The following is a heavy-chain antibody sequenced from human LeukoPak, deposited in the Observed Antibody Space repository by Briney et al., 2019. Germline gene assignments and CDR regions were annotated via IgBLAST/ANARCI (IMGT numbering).Heavy chain of an antibody. CDR1: GGTFSSYA. Sequence: SVKVSCKASGGTFSSYAISWVRQAPGQGLEWMGRIIPIFGIANYAQKFQGRVTITADKSTSTAYMELSSLRSEDTAVYYCARDFEDGDYVGPHWFDPWGQGTLVTVSS. J-gene: IGHJ5*02. D-gene: IGHD4-17*01. CDR3: ARDFEDGDYVGPHWFDP. V-gene: IGHV1-69*04. CDR2: IIPIFGIA.